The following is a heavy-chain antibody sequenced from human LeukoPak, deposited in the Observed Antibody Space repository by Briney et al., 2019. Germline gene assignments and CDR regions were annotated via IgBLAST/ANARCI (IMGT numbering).Heavy chain of an antibody. CDR1: GYTFTSYD. CDR2: MNPNSGNT. D-gene: IGHD2-2*01. CDR3: ARGTPHCTSASCCNY. Sequence: ASVKVSCKASGYTFTSYDINWVRQATGKGLEWMGGMNPNSGNTGYAQKFQGRVTMTRDTSISTAYMELTSLRSEDAAIYYCARGTPHCTSASCCNYWGQGTLVTVSS. V-gene: IGHV1-8*01. J-gene: IGHJ4*02.